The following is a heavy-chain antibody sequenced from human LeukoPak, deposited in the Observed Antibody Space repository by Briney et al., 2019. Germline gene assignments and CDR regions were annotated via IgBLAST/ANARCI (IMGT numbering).Heavy chain of an antibody. Sequence: PGGSLRLSCAASGFTFSNSAMNWVRQAPGKGPEWVSVISGVGGSTFYADSVKGRFTISRDNSKNTLYLQMNSLRAEDTAVYYCAKARYSGYAFDAFDMWGQGTMVSVSS. V-gene: IGHV3-23*01. CDR2: ISGVGGST. CDR1: GFTFSNSA. D-gene: IGHD5-12*01. J-gene: IGHJ3*02. CDR3: AKARYSGYAFDAFDM.